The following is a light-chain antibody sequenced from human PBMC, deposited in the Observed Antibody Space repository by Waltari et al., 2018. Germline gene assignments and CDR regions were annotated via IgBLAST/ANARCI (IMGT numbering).Light chain of an antibody. CDR2: LGS. Sequence: DIVMTHSPVSLRVPPGEPASSSCRCSQSLLHSNGSDCLYGYVQKPGQYAQVVIFLGSSRAYGGPDRFTGGGSGTDFTLNSSRIEADDVGVYYCRQALQAPRTFGQGTRVEIK. J-gene: IGKJ1*01. V-gene: IGKV2-28*01. CDR3: RQALQAPRT. CDR1: QSLLHSNGSDC.